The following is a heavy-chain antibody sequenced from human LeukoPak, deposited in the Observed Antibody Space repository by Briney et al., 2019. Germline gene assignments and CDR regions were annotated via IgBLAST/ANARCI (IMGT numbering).Heavy chain of an antibody. CDR3: ARAVYGLDV. Sequence: ASXXXXXKTSGYTFSSYYIHWVRQAPGQGLEWMGVINPSGGGTTYAQKFQGRVTMTRDTSTSTVYMELSSLRSKDTAVYFCARAVYGLDVWGQGTTVTVSS. CDR1: GYTFSSYY. V-gene: IGHV1-46*01. CDR2: INPSGGGT. J-gene: IGHJ6*02.